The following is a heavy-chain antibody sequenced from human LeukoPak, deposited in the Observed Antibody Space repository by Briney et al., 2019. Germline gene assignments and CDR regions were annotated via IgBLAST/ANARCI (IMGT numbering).Heavy chain of an antibody. Sequence: SETLSLTCAVYGGSFSGYYWSWIRQPPGKGLEWIGEINHSGSTNYNPSLKSRVTISVDTSKNQFSLKLSSVTAAETAVYYCARLISGVGYFDYWGQGALVTVSS. CDR2: INHSGST. CDR3: ARLISGVGYFDY. J-gene: IGHJ4*02. D-gene: IGHD3-10*01. V-gene: IGHV4-34*01. CDR1: GGSFSGYY.